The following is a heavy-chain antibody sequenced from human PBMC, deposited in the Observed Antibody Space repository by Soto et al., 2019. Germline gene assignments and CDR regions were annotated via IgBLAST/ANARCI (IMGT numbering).Heavy chain of an antibody. CDR3: AKDGIPQALRNTAKRYYYSLYMDV. CDR1: GLSFSSFG. CDR2: IWYHGINT. D-gene: IGHD5-12*01. Sequence: GGSLRLSCTVSGLSFSSFGMHWVRQAPGKGLEWLAVIWYHGINTYYADSMRGRFTISRDNSNNKLYLQMDALRAEDTAVYFCAKDGIPQALRNTAKRYYYSLYMDVWGKGTTVTVSS. V-gene: IGHV3-33*03. J-gene: IGHJ6*03.